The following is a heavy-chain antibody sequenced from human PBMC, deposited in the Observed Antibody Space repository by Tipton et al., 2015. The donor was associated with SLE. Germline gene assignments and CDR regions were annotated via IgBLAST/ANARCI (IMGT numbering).Heavy chain of an antibody. J-gene: IGHJ4*02. CDR2: IYYSGST. Sequence: TLSLTCTVSGGSISSYYWSWIRQPPGKGLEWIGYIYYSGSTNYNPSLKSRVTISVDTSKKQFSLNLSSVTAADAAVYYCARDGSFSSSRYFDYWGQGTLVTVSS. D-gene: IGHD6-13*01. CDR3: ARDGSFSSSRYFDY. CDR1: GGSISSYY. V-gene: IGHV4-59*12.